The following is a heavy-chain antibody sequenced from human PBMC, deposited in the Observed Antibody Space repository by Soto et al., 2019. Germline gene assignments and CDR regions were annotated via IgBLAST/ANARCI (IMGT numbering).Heavy chain of an antibody. Sequence: QVQLVQSGAEVKKPGASVKVSCKASGYTFTDYYMHWVRQAPGQGLEWMGWINPNSGGTSYAQKFQGRVTMTRDTSITTAYMELSRLRSDDTAVYYCARDPPDNYNWWPGDGLDVWDQGTTVTVSS. D-gene: IGHD1-1*01. CDR3: ARDPPDNYNWWPGDGLDV. CDR1: GYTFTDYY. V-gene: IGHV1-2*02. J-gene: IGHJ6*02. CDR2: INPNSGGT.